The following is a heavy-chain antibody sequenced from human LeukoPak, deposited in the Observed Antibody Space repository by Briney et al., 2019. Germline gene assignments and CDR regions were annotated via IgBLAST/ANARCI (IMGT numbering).Heavy chain of an antibody. CDR1: GGSISSYY. CDR2: IYYSRST. Sequence: SETLSLTCTVSGGSISSYYWSWIRQPPGKGLEWIGDIYYSRSTNYNPSLKSRVSISVDTSKTQFSLKLSSVTAADTAVYYCARYSCSSTSCYSGLLDYWGQGTLVTVSS. D-gene: IGHD2-2*01. CDR3: ARYSCSSTSCYSGLLDY. V-gene: IGHV4-59*01. J-gene: IGHJ4*02.